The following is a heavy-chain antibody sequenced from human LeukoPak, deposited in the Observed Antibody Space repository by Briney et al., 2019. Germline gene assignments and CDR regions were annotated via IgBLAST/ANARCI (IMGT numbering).Heavy chain of an antibody. J-gene: IGHJ6*03. V-gene: IGHV4-61*02. Sequence: PSQTLSLTCTVSGGSISSGSYYWSWIRQPAGKGLEWIGRIYTSGSTNYNPSLKSRVTISVYTSQNQFSLRLSSVTAANTAVYYCARDPSYDFWSGSQDYYYYMDVWGKGTTVTVSS. CDR1: GGSISSGSYY. D-gene: IGHD3-3*01. CDR3: ARDPSYDFWSGSQDYYYYMDV. CDR2: IYTSGST.